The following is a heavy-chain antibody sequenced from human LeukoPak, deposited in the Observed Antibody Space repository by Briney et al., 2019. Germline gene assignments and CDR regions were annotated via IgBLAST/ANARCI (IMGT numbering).Heavy chain of an antibody. CDR1: GGSMSTYY. CDR2: IYSSGNT. J-gene: IGHJ4*02. V-gene: IGHV4-4*07. CDR3: ASFYGSGFSFDY. D-gene: IGHD3-10*01. Sequence: SETLSLTCTVSGGSMSTYYWTWIRQPAGKGLEWIGRIYSSGNTNYKSSLRSRVNMSVDMSKNQFSLKLSSVTAADTAVYYCASFYGSGFSFDYWGQGTLVTVSS.